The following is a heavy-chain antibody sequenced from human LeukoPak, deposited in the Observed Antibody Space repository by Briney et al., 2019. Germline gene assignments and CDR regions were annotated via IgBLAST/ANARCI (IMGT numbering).Heavy chain of an antibody. CDR2: IYYSGST. J-gene: IGHJ4*02. CDR1: GGSISSGGYY. Sequence: SETLSLTCTVSGGSISSGGYYWSWIRQHPGKGLEWIGYIYYSGSTYYNPSLKSQVTISVDTSKNQFSLKLSSVTAADTAVYYCARDHSYGDHVFDYWGQGTLVTVSS. D-gene: IGHD4-17*01. CDR3: ARDHSYGDHVFDY. V-gene: IGHV4-31*01.